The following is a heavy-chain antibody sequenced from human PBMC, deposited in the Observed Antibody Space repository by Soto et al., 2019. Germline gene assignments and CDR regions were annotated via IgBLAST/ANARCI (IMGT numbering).Heavy chain of an antibody. CDR3: VREDMSVAYYFDY. J-gene: IGHJ4*02. Sequence: PSETLSLTCRVSGASVSSETHFWTWIRQPPGTGLEWIGYGYRTGLTNSNPALTSRVTVSADRSKNQLSLTLRSVTAADTAAYPCVREDMSVAYYFDYCGPGIQVTVSS. V-gene: IGHV4-61*01. CDR2: GYRTGLT. CDR1: GASVSSETHF. D-gene: IGHD2-15*01.